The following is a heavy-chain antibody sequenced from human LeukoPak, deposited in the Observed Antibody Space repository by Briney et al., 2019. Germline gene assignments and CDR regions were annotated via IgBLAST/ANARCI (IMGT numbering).Heavy chain of an antibody. CDR2: IYSTGAT. V-gene: IGHV4-59*08. CDR1: DDSMSSFY. CDR3: ARLKMGAYFDL. J-gene: IGHJ2*01. D-gene: IGHD3-16*01. Sequence: SETLSLTCTVSDDSMSSFYWSWIRQPPGKGPEWIAYIYSTGATSYNPSLRSRVSISLDTSKSHFSLKLRSVTVADTAVYFCARLKMGAYFDLWGRGTLVTVSS.